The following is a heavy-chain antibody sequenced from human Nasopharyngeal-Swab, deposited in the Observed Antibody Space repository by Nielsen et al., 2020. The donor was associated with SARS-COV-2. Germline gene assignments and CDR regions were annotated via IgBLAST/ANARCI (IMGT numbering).Heavy chain of an antibody. CDR3: ARDLDSSSVAAFDI. CDR1: GFTFSSYN. J-gene: IGHJ3*02. CDR2: ISSSSSYI. V-gene: IGHV3-21*01. Sequence: GESLKISCAASGFTFSSYNMNWVRQAPGKGLEWVSSISSSSSYIYYADSVKGRFTISRDNAKNSLYLQMNSLRAEDTAVYYCARDLDSSSVAAFDIWGQGTMVTVSS. D-gene: IGHD6-13*01.